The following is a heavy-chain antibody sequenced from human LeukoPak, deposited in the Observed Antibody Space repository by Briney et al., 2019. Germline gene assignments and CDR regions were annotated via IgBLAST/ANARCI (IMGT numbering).Heavy chain of an antibody. V-gene: IGHV4-4*07. CDR1: GGSISSHY. CDR3: ARDKYCSTTSCYERPFDY. CDR2: IYTSGSK. D-gene: IGHD2-2*01. Sequence: SETLSLTCTVSGGSISSHYWSWIRQPAGKGLEWIGRIYTSGSKNYNPSLKSRVTMSVDTSKNQFSLKLRSMTAADTAVYYCARDKYCSTTSCYERPFDYWGKGTLVTVSS. J-gene: IGHJ4*02.